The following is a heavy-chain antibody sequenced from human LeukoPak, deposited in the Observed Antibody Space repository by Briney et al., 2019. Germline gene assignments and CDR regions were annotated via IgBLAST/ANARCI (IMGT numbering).Heavy chain of an antibody. CDR3: LRDSLDNWNDGGDNWFDP. Sequence: GASVKVSCKASGYTFTGYYMHWVRQAAGQGLEWLGGIIPLFDTAIYAQKFQGRVTITADKSTSTVYMELSSLRSDDTAVYYCLRDSLDNWNDGGDNWFDPWGQGTLVTVSS. CDR1: GYTFTGYY. CDR2: IIPLFDTA. D-gene: IGHD1-1*01. V-gene: IGHV1-69*06. J-gene: IGHJ5*02.